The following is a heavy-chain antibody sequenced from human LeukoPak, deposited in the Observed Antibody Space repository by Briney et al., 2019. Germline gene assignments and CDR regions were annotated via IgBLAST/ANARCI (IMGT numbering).Heavy chain of an antibody. Sequence: SETLSLTCTVSGGSISSYYWSWLRQAPGKGLEWIVYIYYSGNTNYNPSLKSRVTISIDTSKNQFYLKLISVTAADTAVYYCARVGSGSFDYWGQGTLVTVSS. CDR1: GGSISSYY. CDR3: ARVGSGSFDY. D-gene: IGHD1-26*01. J-gene: IGHJ4*02. CDR2: IYYSGNT. V-gene: IGHV4-59*01.